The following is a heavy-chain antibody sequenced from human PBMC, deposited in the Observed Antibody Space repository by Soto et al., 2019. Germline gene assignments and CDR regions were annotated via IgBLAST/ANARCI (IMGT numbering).Heavy chain of an antibody. Sequence: SQTLSLTCAISGDSVSSNSAAWNWIRQSPSRGLEWLGRTYYRSKWYNDYAVSVKSRITINPDTSKNQFSLQLNSVTPEDTAVYYRARDIRIQLWPTKYYYYYYGMDVWGQGTTVTVSS. CDR1: GDSVSSNSAA. D-gene: IGHD5-18*01. CDR3: ARDIRIQLWPTKYYYYYYGMDV. J-gene: IGHJ6*02. V-gene: IGHV6-1*01. CDR2: TYYRSKWYN.